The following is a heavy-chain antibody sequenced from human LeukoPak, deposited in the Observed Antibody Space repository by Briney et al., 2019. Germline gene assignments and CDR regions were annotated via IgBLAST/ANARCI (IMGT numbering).Heavy chain of an antibody. CDR1: GVSFSTTW. CDR2: VSSDGSRT. V-gene: IGHV3-74*01. CDR3: ATDGAYGLTH. J-gene: IGHJ4*02. Sequence: GGSLRLSCAASGVSFSTTWMHWVRQAPGKGLMWVSHVSSDGSRTYADSVKGRFTVSRDNNKDMVYLQMSSLRAEDTAVYYCATDGAYGLTHWGQGTLVIVSS. D-gene: IGHD3-16*01.